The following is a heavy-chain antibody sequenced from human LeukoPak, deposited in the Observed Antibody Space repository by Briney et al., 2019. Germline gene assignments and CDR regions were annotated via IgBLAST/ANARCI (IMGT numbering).Heavy chain of an antibody. CDR2: INPSGGST. CDR1: GYTFTSYY. J-gene: IGHJ4*02. Sequence: GASVKVSCKASGYTFTSYYMHWVRQAPGQGLEWMGIINPSGGSTSYAQKFQGRVTITADKSTSTAYMELSSLRSEDTAVYYCARDRGIVGATTGYWGQGTLVTVSS. V-gene: IGHV1-46*01. D-gene: IGHD1-26*01. CDR3: ARDRGIVGATTGY.